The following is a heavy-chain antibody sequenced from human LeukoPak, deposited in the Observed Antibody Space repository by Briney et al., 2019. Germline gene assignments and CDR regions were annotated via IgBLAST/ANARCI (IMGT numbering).Heavy chain of an antibody. D-gene: IGHD6-19*01. V-gene: IGHV3-30*18. CDR1: GFTFSSYG. CDR3: AKVSTGIAVEALDY. CDR2: ISYDGSNK. J-gene: IGHJ4*02. Sequence: GGSLRLSCAASGFTFSSYGMHWVRRAPGKGLEWVAVISYDGSNKYYANSVKGRFTISRDNSKNTLYLQMNSLRAEDTAVYYCAKVSTGIAVEALDYWGQGTLVTVSS.